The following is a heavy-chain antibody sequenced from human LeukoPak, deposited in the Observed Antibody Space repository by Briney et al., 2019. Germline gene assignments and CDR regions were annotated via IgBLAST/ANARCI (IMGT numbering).Heavy chain of an antibody. CDR2: ISSSSSYI. CDR1: GFTFSSYS. D-gene: IGHD3-10*01. V-gene: IGHV3-21*01. CDR3: ARDLEPSYYGSGSYPLFDP. J-gene: IGHJ5*02. Sequence: GGSLRLSCAASGFTFSSYSMNWVRQAPGKGLEWVSSISSSSSYIYYADSVKGRFTISRDNAKNSLYLQMNSLRAEDTAVYYCARDLEPSYYGSGSYPLFDPWGQGTLVTVSS.